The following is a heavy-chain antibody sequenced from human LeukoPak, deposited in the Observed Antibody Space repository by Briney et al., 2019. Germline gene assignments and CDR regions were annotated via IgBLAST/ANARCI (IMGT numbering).Heavy chain of an antibody. J-gene: IGHJ4*02. CDR1: GYIFSNHG. V-gene: IGHV1-18*01. CDR2: ITTYKGNM. Sequence: ASVKVSCKASGYIFSNHGISWVRQAPGEGLEWMGWITTYKGNMAYAPKFQGRVTMTTDTSTSTAYMELRSLRSDDTAVYYCARGGYYYDSSGYHTLSYWGQGTLVTVSS. CDR3: ARGGYYYDSSGYHTLSY. D-gene: IGHD3-22*01.